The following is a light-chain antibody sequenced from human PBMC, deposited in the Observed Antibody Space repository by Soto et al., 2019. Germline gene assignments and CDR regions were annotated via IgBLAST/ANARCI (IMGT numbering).Light chain of an antibody. Sequence: DIVMTQSPLSLPVTPGEPASISCRSSQSLLHSNGYNYLDWYLQKPGQSPQLLIYLGSNRASGVPNRFSGSGSGTDFTLKISRVEAEDVGVYYCMRALQTPFGHGTNVHIK. CDR1: QSLLHSNGYNY. CDR3: MRALQTP. CDR2: LGS. J-gene: IGKJ3*01. V-gene: IGKV2-28*01.